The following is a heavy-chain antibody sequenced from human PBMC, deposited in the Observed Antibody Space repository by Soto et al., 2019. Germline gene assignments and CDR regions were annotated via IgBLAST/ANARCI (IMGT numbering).Heavy chain of an antibody. CDR1: GFTFSSYE. Sequence: EVQLVESGGGLVQPGGSLRLSCAASGFTFSSYEMNWVRQAPGKGLEWVSYISSSGSTIYYADSVKGRFTISRDNAKNSLYLQMNSLRAEDTAVYYCARDEEQWLAPGAFDIWGQGTMVTVSS. CDR2: ISSSGSTI. V-gene: IGHV3-48*03. D-gene: IGHD6-19*01. J-gene: IGHJ3*02. CDR3: ARDEEQWLAPGAFDI.